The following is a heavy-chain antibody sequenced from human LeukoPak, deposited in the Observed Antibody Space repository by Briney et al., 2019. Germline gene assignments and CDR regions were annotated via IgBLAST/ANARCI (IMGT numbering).Heavy chain of an antibody. CDR3: ARVRGVDGDYDY. CDR2: IYYSGST. J-gene: IGHJ4*02. Sequence: SETLSLTCTVSGGSISSYYWSWIRQHPGKGLEWIGYIYYSGSTYYNPSLKSRVTISVDTSKNQFSLKLSSVTAADTAVYYCARVRGVDGDYDYWGQGTLVTVSS. D-gene: IGHD4-17*01. CDR1: GGSISSYY. V-gene: IGHV4-59*06.